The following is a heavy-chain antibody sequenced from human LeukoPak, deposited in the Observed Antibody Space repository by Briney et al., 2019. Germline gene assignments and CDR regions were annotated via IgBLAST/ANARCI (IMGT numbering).Heavy chain of an antibody. D-gene: IGHD6-19*01. CDR3: AKDKEAIAVAGTPIDY. V-gene: IGHV3-23*01. Sequence: PGGSLRLSCAASRFTFSSYALSWVGQARGKGLEWVSAISGSGGSTYYADSVKGRFTISRDNSKNTLYLQMNSLRAEDTAVYYCAKDKEAIAVAGTPIDYWGQGTLVTVSS. CDR1: RFTFSSYA. CDR2: ISGSGGST. J-gene: IGHJ4*02.